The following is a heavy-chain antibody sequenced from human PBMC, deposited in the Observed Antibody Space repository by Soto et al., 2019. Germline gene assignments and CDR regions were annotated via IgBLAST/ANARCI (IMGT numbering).Heavy chain of an antibody. J-gene: IGHJ4*02. CDR3: AREYYDSSRYYRFPDSL. V-gene: IGHV1-46*03. Sequence: ASVKVSCKASGYTFTSYYMHCVRQAPGQGLEWMGIINPSGGSTSYAQKFQGRVTMTRDTSTSTVYMELSSLRSEDTAVYYCAREYYDSSRYYRFPDSLWGQGTLVTVSS. CDR1: GYTFTSYY. D-gene: IGHD3-22*01. CDR2: INPSGGST.